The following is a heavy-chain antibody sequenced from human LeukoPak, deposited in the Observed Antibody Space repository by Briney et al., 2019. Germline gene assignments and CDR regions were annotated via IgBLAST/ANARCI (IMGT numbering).Heavy chain of an antibody. D-gene: IGHD2-15*01. CDR2: IWYDGSHQ. CDR3: AKDKDTPATAQPQRGYFES. Sequence: PGSSLRLSCAASGFPFSGSGMHWVRQAPGKGLEWVAVIWYDGSHQYYADSVKGRFTISRDNSKNTLDLQMNSLRVEDTAVYFCAKDKDTPATAQPQRGYFESWGQGTQVTVSS. CDR1: GFPFSGSG. V-gene: IGHV3-33*06. J-gene: IGHJ4*02.